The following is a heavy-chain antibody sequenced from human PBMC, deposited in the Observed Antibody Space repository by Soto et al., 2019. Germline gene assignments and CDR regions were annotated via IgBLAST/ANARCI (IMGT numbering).Heavy chain of an antibody. D-gene: IGHD1-1*01. CDR1: GGTFSSYA. Sequence: ASVKVSCKASGGTFSSYAISWVRQAPGQGLEWMGGIIPIFGTANYAQKFQGRVTITADESTSTAYMELSSLRSEDTAVYYCARAFAAHGTNNWFDPWGQGTLVTVSS. V-gene: IGHV1-69*13. CDR2: IIPIFGTA. J-gene: IGHJ5*02. CDR3: ARAFAAHGTNNWFDP.